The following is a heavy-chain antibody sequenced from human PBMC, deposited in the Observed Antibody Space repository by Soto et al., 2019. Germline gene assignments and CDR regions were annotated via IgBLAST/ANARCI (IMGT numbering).Heavy chain of an antibody. Sequence: SVKVSCKASGVSCSKFGISWVRQSPGQGLEWMGGIVPVFGRPNYAQRFRGRLTIAADESTSTGYMELISMRSDDTAVYYCAREGSGYHFWGQGTQVTVS. CDR3: AREGSGYHF. V-gene: IGHV1-69*13. CDR1: GVSCSKFG. D-gene: IGHD5-12*01. J-gene: IGHJ4*02. CDR2: IVPVFGRP.